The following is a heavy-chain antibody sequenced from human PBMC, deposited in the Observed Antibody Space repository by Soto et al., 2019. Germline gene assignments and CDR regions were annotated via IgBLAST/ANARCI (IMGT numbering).Heavy chain of an antibody. V-gene: IGHV1-3*01. J-gene: IGHJ4*01. Sequence: QVQLVQSGAEVKKPGASVKVSCKASGYTFTSYAMHWVRQAPGQRLEWMGWINAGNGNTKYSQKFQGRVTITRDTSASTAYMELSSLRSEDTAVYYCAKDYYDSSGYYPPALLFDYXXXGTLVTVSS. D-gene: IGHD3-22*01. CDR1: GYTFTSYA. CDR2: INAGNGNT. CDR3: AKDYYDSSGYYPPALLFDY.